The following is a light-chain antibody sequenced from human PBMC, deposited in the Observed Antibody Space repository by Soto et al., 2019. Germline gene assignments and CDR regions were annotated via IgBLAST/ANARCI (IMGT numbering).Light chain of an antibody. J-gene: IGLJ2*01. CDR3: SSYTSSSTGVV. V-gene: IGLV2-14*01. Sequence: QSVLTQPASVSGSPGQSITISCTGTSSDVGGYNYVSWYQQHPGKAPKLMIYDVSNRPSGVSNRFSGSKSGNTASLTISGLQAEDEADYYCSSYTSSSTGVVFGGWTKLTV. CDR2: DVS. CDR1: SSDVGGYNY.